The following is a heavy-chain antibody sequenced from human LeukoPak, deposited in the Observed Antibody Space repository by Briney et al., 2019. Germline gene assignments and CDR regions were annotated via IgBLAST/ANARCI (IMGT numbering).Heavy chain of an antibody. V-gene: IGHV3-48*03. J-gene: IGHJ5*02. CDR2: ISSSGSTR. CDR3: ARDPVNCGGDCYQA. CDR1: GFTFSGFE. Sequence: QPGGSLRLSCAASGFTFSGFEMNWVRQAPGKGLEWVSYISSSGSTRYYADSVEGRFTVSRDNAKNSLYLQMNSLRAEDTAVYYCARDPVNCGGDCYQAWGQGTLVTVSS. D-gene: IGHD2-21*02.